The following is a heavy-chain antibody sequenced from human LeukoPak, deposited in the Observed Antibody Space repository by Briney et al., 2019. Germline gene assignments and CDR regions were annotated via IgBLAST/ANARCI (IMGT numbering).Heavy chain of an antibody. CDR2: ISIGSHSM. V-gene: IGHV3-48*04. CDR1: GFTFSAYS. CDR3: ARDKDWAFDY. D-gene: IGHD3/OR15-3a*01. Sequence: GGSLRLSCAAPGFTFSAYSMNWFRQTPGKGLEWVSYISIGSHSMHYADSVKGRFTISRDTAKNSLYLQMNSLRAEDTAVYFCARDKDWAFDYWGQGTLVTVSS. J-gene: IGHJ4*02.